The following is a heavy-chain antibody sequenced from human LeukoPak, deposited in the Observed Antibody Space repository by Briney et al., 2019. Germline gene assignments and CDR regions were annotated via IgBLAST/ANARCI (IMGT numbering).Heavy chain of an antibody. Sequence: SETLSLTCTVSGYSISSGYYWGWIRQPPGKGLEWIGSIYHSGSTYYNPSLKSRVTISVDTSKNQFSLKLSSVTAADTAVYYCVLRDYWGQGTLVTASS. CDR3: VLRDY. CDR1: GYSISSGYY. J-gene: IGHJ4*02. D-gene: IGHD4-17*01. CDR2: IYHSGST. V-gene: IGHV4-38-2*02.